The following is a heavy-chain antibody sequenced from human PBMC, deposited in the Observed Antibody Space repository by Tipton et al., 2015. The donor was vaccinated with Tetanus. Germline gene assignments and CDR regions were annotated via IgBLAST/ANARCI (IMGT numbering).Heavy chain of an antibody. CDR3: ARDVWRYYDSSGYQDHDAFDI. V-gene: IGHV4-4*07. CDR2: IYTSGST. J-gene: IGHJ3*02. CDR1: GGSISTYY. D-gene: IGHD3-22*01. Sequence: TLSLTCTVSGGSISTYYWSWIRQPAGKGLEWIGRIYTSGSTNYNPSLKRRVTMSVDTSSNQFSLKLSSVTAADTAVYYCARDVWRYYDSSGYQDHDAFDIWGQGTMVTVSS.